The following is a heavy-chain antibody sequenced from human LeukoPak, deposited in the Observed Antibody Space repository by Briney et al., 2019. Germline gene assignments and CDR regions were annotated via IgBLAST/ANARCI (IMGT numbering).Heavy chain of an antibody. J-gene: IGHJ4*02. CDR2: ISGSGGST. CDR3: ASSFTVTTKKNNFDY. V-gene: IGHV3-23*01. D-gene: IGHD4-17*01. Sequence: PGGSLRLSCAASGFTFSTYAMSWVRQAPGKGLEWVSGISGSGGSTYYADSVKGRFTISRDKSKITLYVQMNSLRAEDTAVYYCASSFTVTTKKNNFDYWGQGTLVTVSS. CDR1: GFTFSTYA.